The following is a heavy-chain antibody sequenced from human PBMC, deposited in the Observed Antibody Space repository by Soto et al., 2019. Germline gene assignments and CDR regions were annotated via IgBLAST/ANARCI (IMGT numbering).Heavy chain of an antibody. CDR3: ARRRYCGYDCYHKHYYGMDV. V-gene: IGHV1-69*08. Sequence: QVQLVQSGAEVKKPGSSVRFSCRSSGDTFSSYIVNWLRLAPGRGLEWMGRVIPVLTTTDYAQNFRGRVTISADRSTNPVYLDLSSLRSDDTAVYYCARRRYCGYDCYHKHYYGMDVWGQGSLVTVAS. J-gene: IGHJ6*02. D-gene: IGHD2-21*02. CDR1: GDTFSSYI. CDR2: VIPVLTTT.